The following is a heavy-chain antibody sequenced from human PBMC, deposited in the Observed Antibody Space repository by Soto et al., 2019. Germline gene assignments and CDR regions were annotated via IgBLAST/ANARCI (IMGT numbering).Heavy chain of an antibody. CDR2: VYYSGST. J-gene: IGHJ4*02. Sequence: QVHLQESGPGLVKTSETLSLTCSVSGGSVSNENYYWSWIRQPPGKGLEWIGLVYYSGSTNNNPALKSRPTRSVDTSKNQFSLKLSSVTAADTAVYYCARSGTIMAANFDSWGQGTLVTVSS. CDR1: GGSVSNENYY. D-gene: IGHD6-13*01. CDR3: ARSGTIMAANFDS. V-gene: IGHV4-61*01.